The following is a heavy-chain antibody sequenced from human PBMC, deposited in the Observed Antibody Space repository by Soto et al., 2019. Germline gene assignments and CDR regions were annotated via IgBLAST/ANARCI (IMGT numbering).Heavy chain of an antibody. CDR2: IYHSGST. D-gene: IGHD6-19*01. V-gene: IGHV4-30-2*01. Sequence: PSETLSLTCTVSGGSISSYPWSWIRQPPGKGLNYIGYIYHSGSTYYNPSLKSRVTISVDRSKNQFSLKLSSVTAADTAVYYCARVRSGWGIDYWGQGTLVTVSS. CDR1: GGSISSYP. CDR3: ARVRSGWGIDY. J-gene: IGHJ4*02.